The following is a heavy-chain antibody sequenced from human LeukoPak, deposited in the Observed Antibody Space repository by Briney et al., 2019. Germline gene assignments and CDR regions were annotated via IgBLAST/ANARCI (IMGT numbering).Heavy chain of an antibody. CDR3: ASKNYYYDSSGYYPDY. CDR2: INHSGST. CDR1: GGSFSGYY. J-gene: IGHJ4*02. Sequence: SETLSLTCAVYGGSFSGYYWSWIRQPPGKGLEWIGEINHSGSTNYNPSLKSRVTISVDTSKNQFSLKLSSVTAADTAVYYCASKNYYYDSSGYYPDYWGQGTLVTVSS. V-gene: IGHV4-34*01. D-gene: IGHD3-22*01.